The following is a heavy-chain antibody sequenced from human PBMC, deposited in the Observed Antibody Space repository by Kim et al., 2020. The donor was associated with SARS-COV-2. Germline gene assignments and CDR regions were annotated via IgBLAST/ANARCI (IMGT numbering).Heavy chain of an antibody. D-gene: IGHD5-12*01. Sequence: YADSVKGRFTISRDNAKNSLYLQRNSLRAEDTAVYYCARVPPSTYGGYDYWGQGTLVTVSS. V-gene: IGHV3-21*01. J-gene: IGHJ4*02. CDR3: ARVPPSTYGGYDY.